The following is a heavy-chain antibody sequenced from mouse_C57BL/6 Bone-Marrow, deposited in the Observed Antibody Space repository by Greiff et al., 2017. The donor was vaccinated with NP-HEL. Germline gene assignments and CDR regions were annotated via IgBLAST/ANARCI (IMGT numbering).Heavy chain of an antibody. CDR1: GYTFTDYE. CDR3: TRYGGGYFDV. V-gene: IGHV1-15*01. CDR2: IDPETGGT. D-gene: IGHD1-1*01. J-gene: IGHJ1*03. Sequence: QVQLQQSGAELVRPGASVTLSCKASGYTFTDYEMHWVKQTPVHGLEWIGAIDPETGGTAYNQKFKGKAILTADKSSSTAYMELRSLTSEDSAVYYCTRYGGGYFDVWGTGTTVTVSS.